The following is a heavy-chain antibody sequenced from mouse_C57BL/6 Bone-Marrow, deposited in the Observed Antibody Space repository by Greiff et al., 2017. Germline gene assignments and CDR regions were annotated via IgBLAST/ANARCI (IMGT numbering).Heavy chain of an antibody. CDR3: AREVWDDYFDY. Sequence: DVKLVESGGGLVKPGGSLKLSCAASGFTFSDYGMHWVRQAPEKGLEWVAYISSGSSTIYYADTVKGRFTISRDNAKNTLFLQMTSLRSEDTAMYYCAREVWDDYFDYWGQGTTLTVSS. J-gene: IGHJ2*01. D-gene: IGHD4-1*01. CDR2: ISSGSSTI. CDR1: GFTFSDYG. V-gene: IGHV5-17*01.